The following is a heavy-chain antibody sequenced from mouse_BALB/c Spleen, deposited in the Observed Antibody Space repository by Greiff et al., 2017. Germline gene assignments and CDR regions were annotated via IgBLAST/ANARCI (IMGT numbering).Heavy chain of an antibody. CDR2: ISSGGSYT. J-gene: IGHJ3*01. CDR1: GFTFSSYG. Sequence: EVQVVESGGDLVKPGGSLKLSCAASGFTFSSYGMSWVRQTPDKRLEWVATISSGGSYTYYPDSVKGRFTISRDNAKNTLYLQMSSLKSEDTAMYYCARHGEAAWFAYWGQGTLVTVSA. V-gene: IGHV5-6*01. CDR3: ARHGEAAWFAY.